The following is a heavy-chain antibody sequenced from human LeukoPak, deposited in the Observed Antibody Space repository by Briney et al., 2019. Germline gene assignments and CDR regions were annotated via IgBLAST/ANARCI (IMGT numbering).Heavy chain of an antibody. CDR3: ASSLTTVSSDV. CDR1: GFTVSISW. J-gene: IGHJ6*02. CDR2: IMQDGSEK. Sequence: GGSLRLLRAPSGFTVSISWMSSARQPPGEGREWVANIMQDGSEKNHVHSVKGRLTTSRANATNSLYMQMNSLRAQDPSVNYCASSLTTVSSDVWGQGAMVTVSS. D-gene: IGHD4-17*01. V-gene: IGHV3-7*05.